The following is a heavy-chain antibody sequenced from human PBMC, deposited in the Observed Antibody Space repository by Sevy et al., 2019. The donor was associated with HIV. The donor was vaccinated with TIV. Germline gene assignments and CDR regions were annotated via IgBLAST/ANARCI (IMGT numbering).Heavy chain of an antibody. V-gene: IGHV1-18*01. CDR1: GYTFTSYG. J-gene: IGHJ4*02. Sequence: ASVKVSCKASGYTFTSYGIGWVRQAPGQGLEWMGWISAYNGNTNYAQKLQGRVTMTTDTSTSTAYMELRSLRSDDTAVYYCARDTPPYMVRGVIMDLFDYWGQGTLVTVSS. CDR3: ARDTPPYMVRGVIMDLFDY. D-gene: IGHD3-10*01. CDR2: ISAYNGNT.